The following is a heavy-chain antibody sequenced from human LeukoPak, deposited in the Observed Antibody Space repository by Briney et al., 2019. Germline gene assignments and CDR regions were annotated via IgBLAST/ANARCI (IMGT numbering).Heavy chain of an antibody. CDR1: GFSLSRYW. CDR2: IKQDGSEK. Sequence: GGSLRLSCARSGFSLSRYWMRGVRQAPGKGLERVANIKQDGSEKYYVDSVKGRFTISKDNAKNSLYPQMNGLRAEDTAKYYCAKDDNYSSRNWGQGTLVTVSS. D-gene: IGHD4-11*01. CDR3: AKDDNYSSRN. J-gene: IGHJ4*02. V-gene: IGHV3-7*05.